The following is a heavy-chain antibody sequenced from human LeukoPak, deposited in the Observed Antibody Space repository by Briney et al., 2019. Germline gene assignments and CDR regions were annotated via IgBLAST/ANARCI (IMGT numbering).Heavy chain of an antibody. CDR2: INPNSGGT. D-gene: IGHD3-9*01. Sequence: ASVKVSCKASGYTFTGYYMHWVRQAPGQGLEWMGRINPNSGGTNYAQKLQGRITMTRDTSISTANLWMSRLRSDDTAVYYGARGSTYYDILTGYQERAYFDYWGQGTLVTVSS. J-gene: IGHJ4*02. V-gene: IGHV1-2*06. CDR1: GYTFTGYY. CDR3: ARGSTYYDILTGYQERAYFDY.